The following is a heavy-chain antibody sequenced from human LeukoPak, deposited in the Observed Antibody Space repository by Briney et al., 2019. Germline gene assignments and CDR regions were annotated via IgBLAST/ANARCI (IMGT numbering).Heavy chain of an antibody. D-gene: IGHD1-26*01. Sequence: PSETLSLTYTVSGGSISSSSYSWGWIRQPPGKGLEWIGSIYYSGSTFYNPSLKSRVTISVDTSKNQFSLKLSSVTAADTAVYYCARQGSGRSSDYWGQGTLVTVSS. V-gene: IGHV4-39*01. CDR1: GGSISSSSYS. CDR2: IYYSGST. J-gene: IGHJ4*02. CDR3: ARQGSGRSSDY.